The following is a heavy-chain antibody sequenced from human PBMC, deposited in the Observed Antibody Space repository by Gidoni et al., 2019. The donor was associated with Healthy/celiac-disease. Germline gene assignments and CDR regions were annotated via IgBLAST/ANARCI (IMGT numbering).Heavy chain of an antibody. Sequence: EVQLVESGGGLVKPGGSLRLSCAASGFTFSNAWMSWVRQAPGKGLEWVGRIKSKTDGGTTDYAAPVKGRFTISRDDSKNTLYLQMNSLKTEDTAVYYCTTGAPPYYYGMDVWGQGTTVTVSS. J-gene: IGHJ6*02. CDR3: TTGAPPYYYGMDV. CDR1: GFTFSNAW. CDR2: IKSKTDGGTT. V-gene: IGHV3-15*01.